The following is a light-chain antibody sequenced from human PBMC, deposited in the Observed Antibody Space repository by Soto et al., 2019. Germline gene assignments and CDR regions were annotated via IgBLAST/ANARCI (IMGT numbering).Light chain of an antibody. CDR1: SSNIGNNP. Sequence: QSALTQPPSASGTPGQRVTISCSGSSSNIGNNPVNWYQQLPGTAPKLLIDSNNQRPSGVPDRFSGSKSGTSASLAISGLQSEDEADYYCGAWDDSLNGLVVFGGGTKLTVL. CDR2: SNN. V-gene: IGLV1-44*01. J-gene: IGLJ2*01. CDR3: GAWDDSLNGLVV.